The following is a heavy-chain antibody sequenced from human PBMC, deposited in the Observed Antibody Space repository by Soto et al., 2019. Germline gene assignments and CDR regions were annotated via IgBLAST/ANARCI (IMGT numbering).Heavy chain of an antibody. Sequence: GGSLRLSCAVSGSTIRSYWMYWVRQVPGKGLVWVSRISSDGSRTNYADSVKGRFTISRDNAKSTVFLHMNSLRAEDTAVHYGARLGGRPDPSHFHSMDVWGRGTTVTVSS. D-gene: IGHD3-16*01. CDR3: ARLGGRPDPSHFHSMDV. J-gene: IGHJ6*02. CDR2: ISSDGSRT. CDR1: GSTIRSYW. V-gene: IGHV3-74*01.